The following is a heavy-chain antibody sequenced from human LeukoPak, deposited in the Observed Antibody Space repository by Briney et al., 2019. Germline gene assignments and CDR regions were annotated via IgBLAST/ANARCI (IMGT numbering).Heavy chain of an antibody. J-gene: IGHJ4*02. V-gene: IGHV1-8*01. CDR1: GYTFTSYD. D-gene: IGHD3-22*01. CDR3: ARAEYYYDSSGYFPLTG. CDR2: MNPNSGNT. Sequence: ASVNVSCKASGYTFTSYDINWVRQATGQGLEWMGWMNPNSGNTGYAQKFQGRVTMTRNTSISTAYMELSSLRSEDTAVYYCARAEYYYDSSGYFPLTGWGQGTLVTVSS.